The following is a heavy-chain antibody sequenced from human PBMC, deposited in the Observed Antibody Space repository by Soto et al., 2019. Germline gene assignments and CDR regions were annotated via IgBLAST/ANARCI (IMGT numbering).Heavy chain of an antibody. V-gene: IGHV1-3*01. CDR3: ARGRLTYHYGDYVLTPGMDV. CDR1: GYTFTSYA. D-gene: IGHD4-17*01. J-gene: IGHJ6*02. Sequence: ASVKVSCKASGYTFTSYAMHWVRQAPGQRLEWMGWINAGNGNTKYSQKFQGRVTITRDTSASTAYMELSSLRSEDTAVYYCARGRLTYHYGDYVLTPGMDVWGQGTTVTVSS. CDR2: INAGNGNT.